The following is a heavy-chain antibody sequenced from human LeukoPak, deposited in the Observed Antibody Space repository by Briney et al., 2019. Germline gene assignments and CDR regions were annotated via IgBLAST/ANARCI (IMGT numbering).Heavy chain of an antibody. V-gene: IGHV1-46*01. D-gene: IGHD3-22*01. Sequence: ASVKVSCKASGYTFTGYYMHWVRQAPGQGLEWMGIINPSGGSTSYAQKFQGRVTMTRDTSTSTVYMELSSLRSEDTAVYYCARKLYDSSGYYYFDYWGQGTLVTVSS. CDR1: GYTFTGYY. CDR3: ARKLYDSSGYYYFDY. CDR2: INPSGGST. J-gene: IGHJ4*02.